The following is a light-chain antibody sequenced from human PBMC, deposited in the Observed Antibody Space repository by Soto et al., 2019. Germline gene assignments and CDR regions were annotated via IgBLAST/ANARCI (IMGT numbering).Light chain of an antibody. CDR3: QQYYNWPRT. CDR1: ENIYTN. Sequence: EIVMTQSPAALAVSPGERATRSCRASENIYTNLAWYQQKPGQAPRLLFYGASTRATGLPARFSGTGSGTEFTLTINSLQAEDSAVYYCQQYYNWPRTFGQGTRLEIK. CDR2: GAS. V-gene: IGKV3-15*01. J-gene: IGKJ5*01.